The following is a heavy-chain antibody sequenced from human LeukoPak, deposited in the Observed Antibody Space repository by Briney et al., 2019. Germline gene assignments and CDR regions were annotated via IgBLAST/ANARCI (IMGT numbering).Heavy chain of an antibody. CDR3: AGSLGYCTSNVCYLKY. Sequence: ASVKVSCKASGYTFTSYAISWVRQAPGQGLEWMGWISAQHGQTEYAPNSQDRVTMTTDTYTNTAYMELRSLRSDDTAVYYCAGSLGYCTSNVCYLKYWGQGTLVTVSS. CDR2: ISAQHGQT. J-gene: IGHJ4*02. CDR1: GYTFTSYA. D-gene: IGHD2-8*01. V-gene: IGHV1-18*01.